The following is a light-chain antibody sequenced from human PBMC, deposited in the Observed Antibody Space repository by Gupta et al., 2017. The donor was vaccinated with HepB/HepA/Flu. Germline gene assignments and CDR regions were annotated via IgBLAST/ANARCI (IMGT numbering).Light chain of an antibody. CDR2: GNS. CDR1: SSNIGAGYD. V-gene: IGLV1-40*01. Sequence: QSVLTQPPPVSGAPGQRVTISSTGGSSNIGAGYDVHWYQQFPGTAPKLLIYGNSNRPSGVPDRFSGSKSGTSASLAITGLQAEDEADYYCQSDDSSLSGYVFGTGTKVTVL. J-gene: IGLJ1*01. CDR3: QSDDSSLSGYV.